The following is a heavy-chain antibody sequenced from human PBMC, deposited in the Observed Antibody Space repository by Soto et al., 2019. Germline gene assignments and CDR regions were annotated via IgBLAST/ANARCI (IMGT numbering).Heavy chain of an antibody. V-gene: IGHV3-48*01. CDR3: ARDDEMGYFDY. D-gene: IGHD3-16*01. Sequence: GGSLRLSCVASQFTFSSYWMNWVRRAPGKGLEWVSYISSSTRTIYYADSVKGRFTVSRDNAKNSLYLQMNSLRAEDTAVYYCARDDEMGYFDYWGRGTLVTVSS. J-gene: IGHJ4*02. CDR1: QFTFSSYW. CDR2: ISSSTRTI.